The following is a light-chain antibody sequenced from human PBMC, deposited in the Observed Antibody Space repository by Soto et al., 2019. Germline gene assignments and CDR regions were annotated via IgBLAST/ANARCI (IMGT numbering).Light chain of an antibody. Sequence: EIVLTQSPATLSLSPGERATLSCRASQSVSSYLAWYQQKPGQAPRLLIYDASNRATGIPARFSGSGSGTDFTLTISSLEPEDCAVYYCQQRSNWPPFTFGGGTKVAIK. CDR3: QQRSNWPPFT. V-gene: IGKV3-11*01. J-gene: IGKJ4*01. CDR2: DAS. CDR1: QSVSSY.